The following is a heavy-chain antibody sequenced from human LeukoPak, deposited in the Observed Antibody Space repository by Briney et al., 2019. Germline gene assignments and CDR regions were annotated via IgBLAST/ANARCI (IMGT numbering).Heavy chain of an antibody. Sequence: GASVKVSCKASGYTFTGYYLHWARQAPGEGLEWMGWLNPNSGGTNYAQKFQDRATITRDTSVSTAYMELSRLRSDDTAVYYCARVGAYYDSSAFFDFWGQGTLVTVSS. CDR2: LNPNSGGT. CDR1: GYTFTGYY. D-gene: IGHD3-22*01. CDR3: ARVGAYYDSSAFFDF. J-gene: IGHJ4*02. V-gene: IGHV1-2*02.